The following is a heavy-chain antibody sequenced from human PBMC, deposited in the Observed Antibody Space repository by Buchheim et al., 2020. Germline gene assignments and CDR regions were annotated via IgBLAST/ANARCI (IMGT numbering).Heavy chain of an antibody. CDR2: ISSGGST. V-gene: IGHV3-23*01. J-gene: IGHJ4*02. Sequence: EVQVLEAGGGLVQPGESLRLSCAASGFSLSSYAMTWVRQAPGKGLEWVSSISSGGSTYYTDSVKGRFTISRDSSKNTLYLQMNSLRAEDTAVYYCAKSLRYFDYWGQGTL. CDR1: GFSLSSYA. CDR3: AKSLRYFDY.